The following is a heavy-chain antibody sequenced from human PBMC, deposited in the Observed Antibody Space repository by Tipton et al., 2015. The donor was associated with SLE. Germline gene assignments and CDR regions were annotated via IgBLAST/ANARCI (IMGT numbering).Heavy chain of an antibody. J-gene: IGHJ6*03. D-gene: IGHD3-3*01. V-gene: IGHV4-39*07. CDR1: GGSISSSSYY. CDR3: ARDVTIFGVDYYYYYMDV. Sequence: PGLVKPSETLSLTCTVSGGSISSSSYYWGWIRQPPGKGLEWIGSIYYSGSTYYNPSLKSRVTISVDTSKNQFSLKLSSVTAADTAVYYCARDVTIFGVDYYYYYMDVWGKGTTVTVSS. CDR2: IYYSGST.